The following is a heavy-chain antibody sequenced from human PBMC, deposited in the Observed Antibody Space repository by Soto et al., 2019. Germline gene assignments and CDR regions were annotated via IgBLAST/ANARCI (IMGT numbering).Heavy chain of an antibody. CDR3: AREGDYGDYVSEYFQH. CDR1: GYTFTGYY. J-gene: IGHJ1*01. CDR2: INPNSGGT. Sequence: ASVKVSCTASGYTFTGYYMHWVRQAPGQGLEWMGWINPNSGGTNYAQKFQGWVTMTRDTSISTAYMELSRLRSDDTAVYYCAREGDYGDYVSEYFQHWGQGTLVTVSS. V-gene: IGHV1-2*04. D-gene: IGHD4-17*01.